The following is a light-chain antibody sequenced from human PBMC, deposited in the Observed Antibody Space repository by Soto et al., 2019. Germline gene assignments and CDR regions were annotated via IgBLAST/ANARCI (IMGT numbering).Light chain of an antibody. CDR3: QQYSDWPRT. CDR2: GAS. Sequence: EIVMTQSPATLSVSPGERATLSCRACQSVGTYLAWYQQKPGQAPRLLIYGASTRAAGISPRFSGGGSGTEFTLTISGLQSEDFAVYYCQQYSDWPRTFGPGTKVGIK. J-gene: IGKJ1*01. V-gene: IGKV3-15*01. CDR1: QSVGTY.